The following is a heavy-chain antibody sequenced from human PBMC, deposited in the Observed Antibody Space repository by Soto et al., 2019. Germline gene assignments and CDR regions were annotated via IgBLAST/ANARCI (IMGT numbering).Heavy chain of an antibody. D-gene: IGHD1-26*01. J-gene: IGHJ5*02. CDR1: GYSISSSNW. V-gene: IGHV4-28*01. Sequence: SETLSLTCAVSGYSISSSNWWGWIRQPPGKGLEWIGYIYYSGTTYYNPSLKSRVTMSVDTSKNQFSLKLSSVTAADTAVYCCARQMGSGKWSFDPWGQGTLVTVSS. CDR3: ARQMGSGKWSFDP. CDR2: IYYSGTT.